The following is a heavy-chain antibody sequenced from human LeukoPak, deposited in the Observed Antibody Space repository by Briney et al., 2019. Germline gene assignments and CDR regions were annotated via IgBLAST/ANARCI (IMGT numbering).Heavy chain of an antibody. CDR3: ARGPSSGHVYYFDY. Sequence: TGGSLRLSCAASGFTFSSYSMNWVRQAPGKGLEWVSSISSSSYIYYADSVKGRFTISRDNAKNSLYLQMNSLRAEDTAVYYCARGPSSGHVYYFDYWGQGTLVTVSS. CDR2: ISSSSYI. J-gene: IGHJ4*02. V-gene: IGHV3-21*01. CDR1: GFTFSSYS. D-gene: IGHD3-22*01.